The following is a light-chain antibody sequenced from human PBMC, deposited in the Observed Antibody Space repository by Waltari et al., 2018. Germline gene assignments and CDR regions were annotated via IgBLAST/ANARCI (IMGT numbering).Light chain of an antibody. J-gene: IGLJ1*01. CDR2: DVN. CDR1: SSDVGGYNY. Sequence: QSALTQPASVSGSPGQSITISCTGTSSDVGGYNYVSWYQQHPGKAPKLMIYDVNKRPSGVSNRFSDSKSGNTASLTISGLQAEDEADYYCNSFTSGGTYVFGTGTKVTVL. V-gene: IGLV2-14*03. CDR3: NSFTSGGTYV.